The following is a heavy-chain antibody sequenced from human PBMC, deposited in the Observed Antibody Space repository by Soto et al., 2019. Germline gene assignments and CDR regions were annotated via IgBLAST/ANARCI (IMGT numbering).Heavy chain of an antibody. Sequence: QVQLVQSGAEVKKPGSSVKVSCKASGGTFSSYAISWVRQAPGQGLEWMGGIIPIFRTANYAQKFQGRVTITADKSTSKAYMELSSLRSDDTAVYYCAIHLSQQLVPIHFQHWGQGTLVTVSS. D-gene: IGHD6-13*01. CDR3: AIHLSQQLVPIHFQH. CDR1: GGTFSSYA. V-gene: IGHV1-69*06. J-gene: IGHJ1*01. CDR2: IIPIFRTA.